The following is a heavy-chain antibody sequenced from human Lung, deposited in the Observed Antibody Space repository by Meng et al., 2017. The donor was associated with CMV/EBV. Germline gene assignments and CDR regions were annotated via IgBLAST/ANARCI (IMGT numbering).Heavy chain of an antibody. D-gene: IGHD6-13*01. CDR3: ARVSFARHYPTYSSSYDVTAYYGMDV. Sequence: ASVXVSCKASGYTFTTYGVSWVRQAPGQGLEWVGWINPYNGNTLYAQNFQGRVTVTTNTSTTTACMELRSLRSDDTAVYYCARVSFARHYPTYSSSYDVTAYYGMDVWGQGTTVTVSS. V-gene: IGHV1-18*01. CDR1: GYTFTTYG. J-gene: IGHJ6*02. CDR2: INPYNGNT.